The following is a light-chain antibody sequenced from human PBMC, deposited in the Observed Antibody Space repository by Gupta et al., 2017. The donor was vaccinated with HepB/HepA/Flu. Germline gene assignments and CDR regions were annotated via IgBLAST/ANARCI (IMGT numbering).Light chain of an antibody. CDR2: EVS. CDR3: SSYTTNSAWV. J-gene: IGLJ3*02. CDR1: SSDVGAYKY. Sequence: QPALPQPASVSGSPGQSLTISCTGTSSDVGAYKYVSWYQQHPGKAPKLMIYEVSNRPSGVSNRFSGTKSGTTASLTISGLQAEDEADYYCSSYTTNSAWVFGGGTKLTVL. V-gene: IGLV2-14*01.